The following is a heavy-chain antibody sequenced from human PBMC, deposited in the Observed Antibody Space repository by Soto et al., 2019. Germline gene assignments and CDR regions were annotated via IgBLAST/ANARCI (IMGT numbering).Heavy chain of an antibody. CDR3: ARVADFWSGYHDY. J-gene: IGHJ4*02. D-gene: IGHD3-3*01. Sequence: SETLSLTCTVSGGSISSGGYYWSWIRQHPGKGLEWIGYIYYSGSTYYNPSLKSRVTISVDTSKNQFSLKLSSVTAADTAVCYCARVADFWSGYHDYWGQGTLVTVSS. V-gene: IGHV4-31*03. CDR2: IYYSGST. CDR1: GGSISSGGYY.